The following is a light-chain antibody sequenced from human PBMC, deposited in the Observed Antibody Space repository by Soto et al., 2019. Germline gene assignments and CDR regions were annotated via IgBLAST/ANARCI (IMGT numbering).Light chain of an antibody. CDR2: DVS. CDR1: SSDVGGYNY. V-gene: IGLV2-14*03. J-gene: IGLJ2*01. Sequence: QSALTQPASVSGSPGQSITISCTGTSSDVGGYNYVSWYQQHPGKAPKLMIYDVSNRPSGVSNRFSGSKSGNTASLTISGLQAEDEADYYCSSYTSRSTLVVFGGETKLTVL. CDR3: SSYTSRSTLVV.